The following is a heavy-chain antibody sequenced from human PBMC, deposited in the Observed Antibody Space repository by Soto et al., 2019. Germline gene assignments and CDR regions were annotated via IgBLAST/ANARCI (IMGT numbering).Heavy chain of an antibody. J-gene: IGHJ3*02. D-gene: IGHD3-9*01. CDR1: GGSISSYY. V-gene: IGHV4-59*08. CDR3: ARHLYYDILTGHDAFDI. CDR2: IYYSGST. Sequence: SETLSLTCTVSGGSISSYYWSWIRQPPGKGLEWIGYIYYSGSTNYNPSLKSRVTISVDTSKNQFSLKLSSVTAADTAVYYCARHLYYDILTGHDAFDIWGQGTMVTVSS.